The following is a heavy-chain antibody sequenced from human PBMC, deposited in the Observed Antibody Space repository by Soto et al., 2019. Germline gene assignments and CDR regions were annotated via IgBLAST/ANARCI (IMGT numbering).Heavy chain of an antibody. CDR1: GGTFSSYT. CDR2: IIPILGIA. J-gene: IGHJ5*02. V-gene: IGHV1-69*02. CDR3: ARAHIVVVTAGGYNWFDP. D-gene: IGHD2-21*02. Sequence: SVKVSCKASGGTFSSYTISWVRQAPGQGLEWMGRIIPILGIANYAQKFQGRVTITRDKSISTAYLQWSSLKASDTAMFYCARAHIVVVTAGGYNWFDPWGQGTLVTVSS.